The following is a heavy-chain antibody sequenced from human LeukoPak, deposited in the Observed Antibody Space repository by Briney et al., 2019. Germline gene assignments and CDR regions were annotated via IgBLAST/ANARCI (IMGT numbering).Heavy chain of an antibody. Sequence: SETLSLTCTVSGGSISSYYWSWIRQPPGKGLEWIGYIYYSGSTKYNPSLKSRVTISVDTSKNQFSLKLSSVTAADTAVYYCARLPNCNSTSCYRGAFDYWGQGTLVTVSS. D-gene: IGHD2-2*01. CDR3: ARLPNCNSTSCYRGAFDY. V-gene: IGHV4-59*08. CDR1: GGSISSYY. CDR2: IYYSGST. J-gene: IGHJ4*02.